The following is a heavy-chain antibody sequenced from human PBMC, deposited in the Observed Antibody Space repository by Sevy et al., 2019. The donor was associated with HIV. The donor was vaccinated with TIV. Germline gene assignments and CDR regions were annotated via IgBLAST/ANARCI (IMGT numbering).Heavy chain of an antibody. CDR3: AKSKGGVPAASLDY. V-gene: IGHV3-23*01. Sequence: GGSLRPSCAASGFTFSSYAMSWVRQAPGKGLEWVSAISGSGGSTYYADSVKGRFTISRDNSKNTLYLQMNSLRAEDTAVYYCAKSKGGVPAASLDYWGQGTLVTVSS. D-gene: IGHD2-2*01. CDR1: GFTFSSYA. CDR2: ISGSGGST. J-gene: IGHJ4*02.